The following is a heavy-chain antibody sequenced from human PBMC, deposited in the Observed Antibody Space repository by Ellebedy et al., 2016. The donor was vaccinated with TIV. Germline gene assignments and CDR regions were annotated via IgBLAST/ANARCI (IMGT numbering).Heavy chain of an antibody. CDR3: ARHQQQLVPRYYYYYGMDV. V-gene: IGHV5-51*01. CDR1: GYSFTSYW. J-gene: IGHJ6*02. CDR2: IYPGDSDT. D-gene: IGHD6-13*01. Sequence: ASVQVSCKGSGYSFTSYWIGWVRQMPGKGLEWMGIIYPGDSDTRYSPSFQGQVTISADKSISTAYLQWSSLKASDTAMYYGARHQQQLVPRYYYYYGMDVWGQGTTVTVSS.